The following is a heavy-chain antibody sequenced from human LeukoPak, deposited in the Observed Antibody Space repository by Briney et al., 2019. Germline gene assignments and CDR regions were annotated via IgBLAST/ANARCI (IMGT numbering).Heavy chain of an antibody. V-gene: IGHV1-2*02. J-gene: IGHJ4*02. Sequence: ASVKVSCKVSGYTLTELSMHWVRQAPGQGLEWMGWINPNSGGTNYAQKFQGRVTMTRDTSISTAYMELSRLRSDDTAVYYCARYDFWSGSVDYWGQGTLVTVSS. CDR2: INPNSGGT. CDR1: GYTLTELS. CDR3: ARYDFWSGSVDY. D-gene: IGHD3-3*01.